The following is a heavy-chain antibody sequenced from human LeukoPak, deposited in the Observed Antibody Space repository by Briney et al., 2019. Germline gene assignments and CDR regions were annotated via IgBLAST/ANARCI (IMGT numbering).Heavy chain of an antibody. CDR2: IKSKTDGGTT. D-gene: IGHD1-26*01. CDR1: GFTFSNAW. Sequence: RTGGSLRLSCAASGFTFSNAWMSWVRQAPGKGLEWVGRIKSKTDGGTTDYAAPVKGRFTISRDDSKNTLYLQMNSLRAEDTAVYYCARGLATLYNWFDPWGQGTLVTVSS. V-gene: IGHV3-15*01. J-gene: IGHJ5*02. CDR3: ARGLATLYNWFDP.